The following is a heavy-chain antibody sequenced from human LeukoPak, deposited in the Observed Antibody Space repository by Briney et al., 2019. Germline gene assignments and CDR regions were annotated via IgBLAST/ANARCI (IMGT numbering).Heavy chain of an antibody. V-gene: IGHV3-30-3*01. J-gene: IGHJ5*02. CDR3: ARGHGDYSGWFDP. D-gene: IGHD4-17*01. CDR1: GFTFSSYA. CDR2: ISYDGSNK. Sequence: GGSLRLSCAASGFTFSSYAMHWVRQAPGKGLEWVAVISYDGSNKYYADSVKGRFTISRDNSKNTLYLQMNSLRAEDTAVYYCARGHGDYSGWFDPWGQGTLVTVSS.